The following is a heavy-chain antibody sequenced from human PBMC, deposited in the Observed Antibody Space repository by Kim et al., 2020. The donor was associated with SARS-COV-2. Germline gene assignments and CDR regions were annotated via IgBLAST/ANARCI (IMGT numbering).Heavy chain of an antibody. CDR2: INHSGST. Sequence: SETLSLTCAVYGGSFSGYYWSWIRQPPGKGLEWIGEINHSGSTNYNPSLKSRVTISVDTSKNQFSLKLSSVTAADTAVYYCARWGPTYVITMVRGVIMRGYYFDYWGQGTLVTVSS. V-gene: IGHV4-34*01. CDR1: GGSFSGYY. CDR3: ARWGPTYVITMVRGVIMRGYYFDY. J-gene: IGHJ4*02. D-gene: IGHD3-10*01.